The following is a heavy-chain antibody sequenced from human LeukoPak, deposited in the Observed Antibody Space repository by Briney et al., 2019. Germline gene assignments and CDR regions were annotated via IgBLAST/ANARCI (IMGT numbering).Heavy chain of an antibody. CDR1: GYTFTGYY. CDR2: INPNSGGT. J-gene: IGHJ5*02. D-gene: IGHD2-15*01. V-gene: IGHV1-2*02. Sequence: ASVKVSCKASGYTFTGYYMHWVRQAPGRGLEWMGWINPNSGGTNYAQKFQGRVTMTRDTSISTAYMELSRLRSDDTAVYYCARPPLYCSGGSCYSWFDPWGQGTLVTVSS. CDR3: ARPPLYCSGGSCYSWFDP.